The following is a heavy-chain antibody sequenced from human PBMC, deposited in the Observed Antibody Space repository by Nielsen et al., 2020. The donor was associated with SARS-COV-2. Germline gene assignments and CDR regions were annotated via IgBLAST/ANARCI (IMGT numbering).Heavy chain of an antibody. CDR1: GGSISRGGYY. V-gene: IGHV4-31*03. Sequence: LRLSCTVSGGSISRGGYYWSWIRHHPGKGLEWMGYIYFSGRTCYNPSLKSRVTISVDTSKNQFSLSLRSVTAADTAVYYCARESSGYDHYNYGMDVWGQGTTVTVSS. CDR3: ARESSGYDHYNYGMDV. J-gene: IGHJ6*02. D-gene: IGHD5-12*01. CDR2: IYFSGRT.